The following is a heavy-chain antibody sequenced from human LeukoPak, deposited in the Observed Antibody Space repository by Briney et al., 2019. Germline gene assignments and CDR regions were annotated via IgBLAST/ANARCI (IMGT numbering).Heavy chain of an antibody. V-gene: IGHV3-48*01. CDR3: ARSFWWFGEFSPFDY. CDR2: ISRSSTTI. CDR1: GFTFSSYS. J-gene: IGHJ4*02. D-gene: IGHD3-10*01. Sequence: GGSLRLSCAVSGFTFSSYSMNWVRQAPGKGLEWVSDISRSSTTIYYADSVKGRFTVSRDNAKNSLYLQMNSLRAEDTAVYYCARSFWWFGEFSPFDYWGQGTLVTVSS.